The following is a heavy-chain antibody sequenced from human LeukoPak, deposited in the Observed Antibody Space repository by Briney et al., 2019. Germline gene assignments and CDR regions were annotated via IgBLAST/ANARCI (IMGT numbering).Heavy chain of an antibody. V-gene: IGHV4-61*01. CDR3: VRETATYYYDSRGYYRQIEVFDI. Sequence: SETLSLTCSVSGDSVRSDSHYWSWIRQPPGKGLEWIGNVYYSGRTAYNPSLKSRVTISVDISKNQFSLQLNSVTTADTAVYYCVRETATYYYDSRGYYRQIEVFDIWGQGTPVIVSS. D-gene: IGHD3-22*01. J-gene: IGHJ3*02. CDR2: VYYSGRT. CDR1: GDSVRSDSHY.